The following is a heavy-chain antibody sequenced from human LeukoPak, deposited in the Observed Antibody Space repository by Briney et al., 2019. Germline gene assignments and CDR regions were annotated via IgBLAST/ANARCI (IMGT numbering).Heavy chain of an antibody. CDR2: ISSNGGST. CDR1: GFTFSSYA. CDR3: ARGGRIAVAAADY. Sequence: GGSLRLSCAASGFTFSSYAMHWVRQAPGKGLEYVSAISSNGGSTYYANSVKGRFTISRDNSKNTLYLQMGSLRAEDMAMYYCARGGRIAVAAADYWGQGTLVTVSS. J-gene: IGHJ4*02. V-gene: IGHV3-64*01. D-gene: IGHD6-19*01.